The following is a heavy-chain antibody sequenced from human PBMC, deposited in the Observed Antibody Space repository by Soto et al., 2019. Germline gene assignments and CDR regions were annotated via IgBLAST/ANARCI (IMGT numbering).Heavy chain of an antibody. D-gene: IGHD3-22*01. Sequence: EVQLVESGGGLVEPGGSLRLSCTASGFTFSNAWMTWVRQAPGKGLEWVGRIKSKTDGWTTDYAAPVKGRFTISRDDSKNTMYLQMNSLKTEDTAVYYCTIPRGPMIRPWGQGTLVTVSS. J-gene: IGHJ5*02. CDR1: GFTFSNAW. CDR3: TIPRGPMIRP. V-gene: IGHV3-15*01. CDR2: IKSKTDGWTT.